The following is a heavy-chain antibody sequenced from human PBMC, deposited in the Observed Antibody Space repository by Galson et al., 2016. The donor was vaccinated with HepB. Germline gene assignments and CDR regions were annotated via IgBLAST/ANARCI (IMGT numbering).Heavy chain of an antibody. CDR2: IHSGGDT. CDR3: ARSGANSVYGGRVIEYYYYYGMEV. J-gene: IGHJ6*02. CDR1: GFIVSNNY. Sequence: SLRLSCAASGFIVSNNYMSWVRQAPGKGLEWVSVIHSGGDTYYADSVKGRFTISRDNAKNSLYLQMNSLRAEDTAVYYCARSGANSVYGGRVIEYYYYYGMEVWGQGTTDTVSS. V-gene: IGHV3-53*01. D-gene: IGHD2-8*01.